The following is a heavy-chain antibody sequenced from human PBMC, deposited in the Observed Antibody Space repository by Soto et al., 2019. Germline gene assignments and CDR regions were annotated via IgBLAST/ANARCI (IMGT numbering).Heavy chain of an antibody. J-gene: IGHJ5*02. Sequence: EVQLLESGGDVVRPGGSLRLSCAASGFTFSSYAMGWVRQAPGKGLEWVAGVSRAGTYTFYADSVRGRFSISRDNSRDIVDLYTNALRGDDTAVYFCVKYTVTEDLGESWGQGTLVSVSS. CDR2: VSRAGTYT. CDR1: GFTFSSYA. D-gene: IGHD3-16*01. CDR3: VKYTVTEDLGES. V-gene: IGHV3-23*01.